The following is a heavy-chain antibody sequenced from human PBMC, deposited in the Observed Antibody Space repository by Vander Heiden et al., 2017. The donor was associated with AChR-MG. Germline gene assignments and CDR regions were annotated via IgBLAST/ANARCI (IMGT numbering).Heavy chain of an antibody. D-gene: IGHD6-13*01. CDR2: ISYDGSNK. CDR1: GFTFSSDG. Sequence: QVQLVESGGGVVQPGRSLRLSCAASGFTFSSDGMHWVRQAPGKGLEWVAVISYDGSNKYYADSVKGRFTISRDNSKNTLYLQMNSLRAEDTAVYYCAKLGATAAGPFDYWGQGTLVTVSS. CDR3: AKLGATAAGPFDY. J-gene: IGHJ4*02. V-gene: IGHV3-30*18.